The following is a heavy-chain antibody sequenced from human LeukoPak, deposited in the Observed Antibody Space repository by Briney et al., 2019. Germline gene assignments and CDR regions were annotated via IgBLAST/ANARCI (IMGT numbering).Heavy chain of an antibody. CDR1: GFTFSSYA. V-gene: IGHV3-64*01. CDR2: ISSNGGST. D-gene: IGHD5-18*01. J-gene: IGHJ3*02. CDR3: ARDRYSYGIDAFDI. Sequence: GGSLRLSCAASGFTFSSYAMHWVRQAPGKGLEYVSAISSNGGSTYYANSVKGRFTISRDNSKNTLYLQMGSLRSEDTAVYYCARDRYSYGIDAFDIWGQGTMVTVSS.